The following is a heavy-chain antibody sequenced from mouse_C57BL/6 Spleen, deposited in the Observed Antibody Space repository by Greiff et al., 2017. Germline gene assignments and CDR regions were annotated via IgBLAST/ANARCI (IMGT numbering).Heavy chain of an antibody. J-gene: IGHJ2*01. Sequence: VQLQQPGAELVKPGASVKLSCTASGYTFTSYWMLWVKPRPGRGLEWLGRIAPNSGGTKYNETFKRKATLTVDKPSSTAYMKLSSLTSEDSAVYYCALGGFDYWGQGTTRTVAS. CDR1: GYTFTSYW. CDR2: IAPNSGGT. V-gene: IGHV1-72*01. D-gene: IGHD4-1*01. CDR3: ALGGFDY.